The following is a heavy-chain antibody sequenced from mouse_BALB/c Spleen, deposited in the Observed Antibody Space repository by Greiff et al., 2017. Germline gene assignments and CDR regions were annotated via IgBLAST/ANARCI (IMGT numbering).Heavy chain of an antibody. CDR3: ARDGVTMIKTMDY. CDR2: ISDGGSYT. V-gene: IGHV5-4*02. J-gene: IGHJ4*01. D-gene: IGHD2-4*01. CDR1: GFTFSDYY. Sequence: DVMLVESGGGLVKPGGSLKLSCAASGFTFSDYYMYWVRQTPEKRLEWVATISDGGSYTYYPDSVKGRFTISRDNAKNNLYLQMSSLKSEDTAMYYCARDGVTMIKTMDYWGQGTSVTVSS.